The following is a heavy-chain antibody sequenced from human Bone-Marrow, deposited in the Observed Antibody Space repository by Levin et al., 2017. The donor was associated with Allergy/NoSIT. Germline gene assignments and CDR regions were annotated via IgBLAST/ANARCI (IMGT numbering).Heavy chain of an antibody. CDR1: GDSISSSTYY. V-gene: IGHV4-39*01. CDR2: IYHSGST. J-gene: IGHJ5*02. D-gene: IGHD5-12*01. CDR3: ARHRGVGGYSGYGWFDP. Sequence: SQTLSLTCTVSGDSISSSTYYWGWIRQPPGKQLEWIGSIYHSGSTYYNPPLKSRVTFSVDTSNNHFSVKLSSVTAADTAVYYCARHRGVGGYSGYGWFDPWGQGTLVIVSS.